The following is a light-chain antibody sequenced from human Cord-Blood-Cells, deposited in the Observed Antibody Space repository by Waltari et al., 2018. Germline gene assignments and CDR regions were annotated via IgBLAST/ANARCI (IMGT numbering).Light chain of an antibody. V-gene: IGLV2-14*01. J-gene: IGLJ2*01. CDR3: SSYTSSSTLVV. CDR1: SSDVGGYNY. CDR2: DVS. Sequence: QSALTQPPSVSGSPGQSITISCTGTSSDVGGYNYVSCYQQHPGKAPKLMIYDVSNRPSGVSNRFSGSKSGNTASLTISGLQAEDEADYYCSSYTSSSTLVVFGGGTKLTVL.